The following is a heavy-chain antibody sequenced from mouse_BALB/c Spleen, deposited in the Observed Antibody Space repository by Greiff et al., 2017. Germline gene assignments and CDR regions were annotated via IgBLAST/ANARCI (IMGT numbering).Heavy chain of an antibody. D-gene: IGHD2-1*01. Sequence: VHLVESGPGLVAPSQSLSITCTVSGFSLTSYGVHWVRQPPGKGLEWLGVIWAGGSTNYNSALMSRLSISKDNSKSQVFLKMNSPQTDDTAMYYCARVYGNYPYFDYWGQGTTLTVSS. CDR2: IWAGGST. J-gene: IGHJ2*01. CDR3: ARVYGNYPYFDY. CDR1: GFSLTSYG. V-gene: IGHV2-9*02.